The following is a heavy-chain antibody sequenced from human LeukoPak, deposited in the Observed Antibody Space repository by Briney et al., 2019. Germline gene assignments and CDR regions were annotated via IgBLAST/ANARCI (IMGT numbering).Heavy chain of an antibody. CDR1: GFTFDDYG. J-gene: IGHJ4*02. Sequence: GGSLRLSCAASGFTSGFTFDDYGMNWVRQVPGKGLEWVSGISRDGGRTGYADSVQGRFTISRDNSRNSLHLQMNSPRVEDTAFYYCVKDSNYDFWSGYYKGFDNWGQGTLVTVSS. D-gene: IGHD3-3*01. CDR2: ISRDGGRT. CDR3: VKDSNYDFWSGYYKGFDN. V-gene: IGHV3-20*04.